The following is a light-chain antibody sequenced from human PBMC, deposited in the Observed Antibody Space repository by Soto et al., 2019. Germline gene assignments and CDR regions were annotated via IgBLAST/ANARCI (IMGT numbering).Light chain of an antibody. CDR3: QQCYNWPQWT. Sequence: EIVLTQSPGTLSSSPGERATLSCRASQSVGTFFAWYQQKPGQAPRLLIYDASNRATGIPARFSGSGSGTDFTLTISSLEPEDFALYYCQQCYNWPQWTFGQGTKVDIK. CDR2: DAS. CDR1: QSVGTF. J-gene: IGKJ1*01. V-gene: IGKV3-11*01.